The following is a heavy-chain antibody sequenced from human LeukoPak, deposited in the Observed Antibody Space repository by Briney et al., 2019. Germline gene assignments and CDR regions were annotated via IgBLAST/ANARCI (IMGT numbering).Heavy chain of an antibody. Sequence: GASVTVSSKASGYTFTNYDINWVRQAPGQGLEWMGWMNPNSGNTGFVQKFQGRVILTRDTSINTAYMELSSLRSDDTAVYYCVRGNSGSYYLYWGQGTLVTVSS. CDR3: VRGNSGSYYLY. CDR2: MNPNSGNT. CDR1: GYTFTNYD. D-gene: IGHD1-26*01. J-gene: IGHJ4*02. V-gene: IGHV1-8*02.